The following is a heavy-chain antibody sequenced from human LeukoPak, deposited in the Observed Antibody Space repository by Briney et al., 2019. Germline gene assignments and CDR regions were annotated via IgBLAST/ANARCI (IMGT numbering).Heavy chain of an antibody. V-gene: IGHV4-4*07. CDR3: ARDTPYSSSHNPFDY. J-gene: IGHJ4*02. Sequence: PSETLSLTCTVSGGSISSYYWSWIRQPARKGLEWIGRIYTSGSTNYNPSLKSRVTMSVDTSKNQFSLKLSSVTAADTAVYYCARDTPYSSSHNPFDYWGQGTLVTVSS. CDR1: GGSISSYY. D-gene: IGHD6-13*01. CDR2: IYTSGST.